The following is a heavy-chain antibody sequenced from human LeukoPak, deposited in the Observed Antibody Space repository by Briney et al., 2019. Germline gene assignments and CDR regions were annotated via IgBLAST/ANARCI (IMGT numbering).Heavy chain of an antibody. D-gene: IGHD3-10*01. CDR1: GGSISSGSYY. J-gene: IGHJ5*02. V-gene: IGHV4-61*09. CDR2: IYTTGST. Sequence: TLSLTCTVSGGSISSGSYYWSWIRQPAGKGLEWIGHIYTTGSTNYNPSLKSRVTISLDTSKNQFSLKLSSVTAADTAVYYCARGAYFYGSGINWFDPWGQGTLITVSS. CDR3: ARGAYFYGSGINWFDP.